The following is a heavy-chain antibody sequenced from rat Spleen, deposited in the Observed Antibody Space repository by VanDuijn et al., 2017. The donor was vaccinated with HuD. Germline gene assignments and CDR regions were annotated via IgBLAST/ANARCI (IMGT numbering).Heavy chain of an antibody. CDR2: IPNTGDNT. Sequence: EVQLVESGGGRVQPGRSLKLSCVASGITFNNYWMTWIRQAPGKGLEWVASIPNTGDNTYYPDSVKGRFTVSRDDAKSTLYLQMNSLRSVDTATYYCTREGGSPYWYFDFWGPGTMVTVSS. J-gene: IGHJ1*01. D-gene: IGHD5-1*01. CDR1: GITFNNYW. V-gene: IGHV5-31*01. CDR3: TREGGSPYWYFDF.